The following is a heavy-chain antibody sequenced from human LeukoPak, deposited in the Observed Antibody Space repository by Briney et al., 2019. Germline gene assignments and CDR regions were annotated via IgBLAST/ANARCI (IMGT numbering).Heavy chain of an antibody. J-gene: IGHJ3*01. CDR1: GISLSNYA. V-gene: IGHV3-23*01. Sequence: GGSLRLSCVVSGISLSNYAMSWVRQAPGKGLEWVSYISERGGTTTYADSVRGRFTVSRDNAKNMLYLHLSGLRAGDTAVYFCGRGGDGIDFWGQGTTVIVSS. D-gene: IGHD5-24*01. CDR3: GRGGDGIDF. CDR2: ISERGGTT.